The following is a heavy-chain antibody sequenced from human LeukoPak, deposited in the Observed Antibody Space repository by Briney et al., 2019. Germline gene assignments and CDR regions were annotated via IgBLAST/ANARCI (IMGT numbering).Heavy chain of an antibody. CDR1: GYSFTSYW. CDR3: ARTYYYGSGSYLVPSFYYYYGVDV. D-gene: IGHD3-10*01. Sequence: GESLKISCKGSGYSFTSYWIGWVRQMPGKGLEWMGIIYPGDSDTRYSPSFQGQVTISADKSISTAYLQWSSLKASDTAMYYCARTYYYGSGSYLVPSFYYYYGVDVWGQGTLVTVSS. J-gene: IGHJ6*02. V-gene: IGHV5-51*01. CDR2: IYPGDSDT.